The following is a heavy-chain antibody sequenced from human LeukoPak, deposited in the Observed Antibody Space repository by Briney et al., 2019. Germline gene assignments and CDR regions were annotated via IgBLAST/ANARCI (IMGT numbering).Heavy chain of an antibody. CDR2: ISSSGSTI. CDR3: ARSDTIFGVVINFDY. CDR1: GFTFSDYY. J-gene: IGHJ4*02. Sequence: GGSLRLCCAASGFTFSDYYMSWIRQAPGKGLEWVSYISSSGSTIYYADSVKGRFTISRDNAKNSLYLQMNSLRAEDTAVYYCARSDTIFGVVINFDYWGQGTLVTVSS. V-gene: IGHV3-11*04. D-gene: IGHD3-3*01.